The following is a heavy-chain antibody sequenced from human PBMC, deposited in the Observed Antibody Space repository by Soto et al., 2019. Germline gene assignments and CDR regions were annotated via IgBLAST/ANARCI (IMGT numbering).Heavy chain of an antibody. CDR1: GFTFSSYA. J-gene: IGHJ4*02. D-gene: IGHD3-10*01. Sequence: EVQLLESGGGLVQPGGSLRLSCAASGFTFSSYAMSWVRQAPGKGLEWVSAISGSGGSTYYADSVKGRFTISRDNSKNTLYLQMNSLRTEDTAVYYCAKASGWFGEFDYWGQGTLVTVSS. CDR2: ISGSGGST. V-gene: IGHV3-23*01. CDR3: AKASGWFGEFDY.